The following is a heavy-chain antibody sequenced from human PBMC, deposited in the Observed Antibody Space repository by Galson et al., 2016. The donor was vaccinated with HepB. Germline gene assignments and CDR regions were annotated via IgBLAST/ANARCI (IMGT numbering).Heavy chain of an antibody. J-gene: IGHJ4*02. Sequence: SETLSLTCTVSGGPVSDGSYYWSWIRQPPGKALEWIGFVYYTGSTNYNPSLKSRVTISVDTSKNQFSLNLRSVTAADTALYHCARVGYYGSGRAYYFDYWGQGTLVIVST. CDR3: ARVGYYGSGRAYYFDY. CDR2: VYYTGST. CDR1: GGPVSDGSYY. V-gene: IGHV4-61*01. D-gene: IGHD3-10*01.